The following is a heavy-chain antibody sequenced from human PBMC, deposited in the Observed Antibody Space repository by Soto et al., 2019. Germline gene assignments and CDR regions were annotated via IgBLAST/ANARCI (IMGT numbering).Heavy chain of an antibody. D-gene: IGHD1-1*01. CDR1: GGTFSSYA. CDR2: IIPIFGTA. V-gene: IGHV1-69*13. Sequence: ASVKVSCKASGGTFSSYAISRVRQPPRQELEWMGGIIPIFGTANYAKKFQGSVTITADESTSTAYLELSRLKSDDTAVYYCERTDKPIGAAGAFAIWRQGTMVTVSS. J-gene: IGHJ3*02. CDR3: ERTDKPIGAAGAFAI.